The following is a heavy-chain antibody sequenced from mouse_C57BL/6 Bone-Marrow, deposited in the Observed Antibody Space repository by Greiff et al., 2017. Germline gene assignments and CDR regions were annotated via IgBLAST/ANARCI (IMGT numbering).Heavy chain of an antibody. J-gene: IGHJ2*01. CDR2: IYPTSGRT. CDR3: ARSGPLGRSFDY. D-gene: IGHD4-1*01. CDR1: GYTFTSYW. Sequence: QVQLQQPGAELVKPGASVKMSCKASGYTFTSYWITWVKQRPGQGLEWIGDIYPTSGRTNYNEKFKSKAILTVDTSSNTAYMQLSSLTSEDFAVFYCARSGPLGRSFDYWGQGTPLTVSS. V-gene: IGHV1-55*01.